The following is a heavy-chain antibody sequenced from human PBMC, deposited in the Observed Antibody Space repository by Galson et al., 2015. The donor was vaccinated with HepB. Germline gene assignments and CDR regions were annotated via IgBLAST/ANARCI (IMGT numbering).Heavy chain of an antibody. CDR3: AKDRRYYGSGSYRALFYYYSGMDV. D-gene: IGHD3-10*01. J-gene: IGHJ6*02. CDR1: GFTFSNYG. Sequence: SLRLSCAASGFTFSNYGIHWVRQAPGKGLEWVAVTSHDGGNKYYADSVKGRFAISRDNSKNTVFLQMNNLGAEDTAVYYCAKDRRYYGSGSYRALFYYYSGMDVWGQGTTVTVSS. V-gene: IGHV3-30*18. CDR2: TSHDGGNK.